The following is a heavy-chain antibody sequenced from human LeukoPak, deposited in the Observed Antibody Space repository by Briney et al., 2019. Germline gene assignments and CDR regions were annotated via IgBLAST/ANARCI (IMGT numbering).Heavy chain of an antibody. V-gene: IGHV1-2*02. CDR1: GYTFTGYY. CDR3: AREDSGTPIVVVVAAKWFDP. Sequence: GASVKVSCKASGYTFTGYYMHWVRQAPGQGLEWMGWINPNSGGTNYAQKFQGRVTMTRDTSISTAYMELSRLRSDDTAVYYCAREDSGTPIVVVVAAKWFDPWGQGTLVTVSS. J-gene: IGHJ5*02. D-gene: IGHD2-15*01. CDR2: INPNSGGT.